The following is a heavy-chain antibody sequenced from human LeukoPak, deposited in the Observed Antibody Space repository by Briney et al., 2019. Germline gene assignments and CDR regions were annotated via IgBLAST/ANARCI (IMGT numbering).Heavy chain of an antibody. CDR2: IYYSGST. V-gene: IGHV4-30-4*01. Sequence: SSETLSLTCTVSGGSISSGDYYWSWIRQPPGKGLEWIGYIYYSGSTYYNPSLKSRVTISVDTSKNQFSLKLSSVTAADTAVYYCARDTHGDHVDYWGQGTLVTVSS. CDR3: ARDTHGDHVDY. J-gene: IGHJ4*02. D-gene: IGHD4-17*01. CDR1: GGSISSGDYY.